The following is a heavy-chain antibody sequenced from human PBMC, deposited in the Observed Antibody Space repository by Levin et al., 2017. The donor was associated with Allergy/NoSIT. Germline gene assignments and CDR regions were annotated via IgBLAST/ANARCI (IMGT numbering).Heavy chain of an antibody. CDR2: ISYDGSNK. D-gene: IGHD6-19*01. J-gene: IGHJ2*01. Sequence: GESLKISCAASGFTFSSYAMHWVRQAPGKGLEWVAVISYDGSNKYYADSVKGRFTISRDNSKNTLYLQMNSLRAEDTAVYYCARGGGYSSGWYTPPNWYFDLWGRGTLVTVSS. CDR3: ARGGGYSSGWYTPPNWYFDL. CDR1: GFTFSSYA. V-gene: IGHV3-30-3*01.